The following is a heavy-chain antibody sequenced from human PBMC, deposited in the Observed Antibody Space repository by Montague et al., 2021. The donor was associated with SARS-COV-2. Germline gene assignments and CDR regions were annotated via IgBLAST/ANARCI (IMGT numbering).Heavy chain of an antibody. CDR3: ARDLWVWLSVEGSFDY. V-gene: IGHV4-39*07. J-gene: IGHJ4*02. CDR1: GGSISGSSYY. Sequence: SETLPLTCTVSGGSISGSSYYWGWIRQPPGKGLEWIGSIYYSGSTYYNPSLKSRVTISVDTSKNQFSLKLSSVTAADTAVYYCARDLWVWLSVEGSFDYWGRGTLVTVSS. D-gene: IGHD5-12*01. CDR2: IYYSGST.